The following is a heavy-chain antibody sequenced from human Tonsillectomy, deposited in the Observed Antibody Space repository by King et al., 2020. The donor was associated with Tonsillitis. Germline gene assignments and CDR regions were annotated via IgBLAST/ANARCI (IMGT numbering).Heavy chain of an antibody. J-gene: IGHJ4*02. V-gene: IGHV3-9*01. CDR1: GFTFDDYA. CDR3: AKDYYYGSGSYYNWLFDY. CDR2: ISWNSGSI. Sequence: VQLVESGGGLVQPGRSLRLSCAASGFTFDDYAMHWVRQAPGKGLEWVSGISWNSGSIGYADSVKGRFTISRDNAKNSLYLQMNSLRAEDTALYYCAKDYYYGSGSYYNWLFDYWGQGTLVTVSS. D-gene: IGHD3-10*01.